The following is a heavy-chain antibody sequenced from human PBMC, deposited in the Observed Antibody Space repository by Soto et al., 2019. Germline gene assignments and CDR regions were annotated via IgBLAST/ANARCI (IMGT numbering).Heavy chain of an antibody. V-gene: IGHV4-31*03. J-gene: IGHJ4*02. D-gene: IGHD6-13*01. CDR1: GGSISSGGYY. CDR2: IYYSGST. Sequence: QVQLQESGPGLVKPSQTLSLTCTVSGGSISSGGYYWSWIRQHPGKGLEWIGYIYYSGSTYYNPSLESRVTISVDQSKIPFSLKLSSVTAADTAVYYCARFPKGIAAAGTHYFDYWGQGTLVTVSS. CDR3: ARFPKGIAAAGTHYFDY.